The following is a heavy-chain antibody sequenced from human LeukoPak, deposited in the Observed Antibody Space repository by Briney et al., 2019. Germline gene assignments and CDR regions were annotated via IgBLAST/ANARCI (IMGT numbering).Heavy chain of an antibody. Sequence: GASVKVSCKASGGTYSNYATSWVRQAPGKGLEWMGRIIPVVDMADYAQRFQGRVTITADKSTSTAYMELSGLTSEDTAVYYCARRDSGSSYGFVYWGQGTLVTVSS. V-gene: IGHV1-69*04. CDR2: IIPVVDMA. CDR1: GGTYSNYA. D-gene: IGHD5-18*01. CDR3: ARRDSGSSYGFVY. J-gene: IGHJ4*02.